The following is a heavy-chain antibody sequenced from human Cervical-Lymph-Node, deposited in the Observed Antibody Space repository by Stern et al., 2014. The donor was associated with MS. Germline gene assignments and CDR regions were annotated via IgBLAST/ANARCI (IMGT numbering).Heavy chain of an antibody. CDR3: ARGEGRYYDSSGPEPDAFDI. CDR2: ISSSGSTI. J-gene: IGHJ3*02. D-gene: IGHD3-22*01. Sequence: VQLVESGGGLVKPGGSLRLSCAASGFTFSDYYMSWIRQAPGKGLEWVSYISSSGSTIYYADSVKGRFTISRDNAKNSLYLQMNSLRAEDTAVYYCARGEGRYYDSSGPEPDAFDIWGQGTMVTVSS. V-gene: IGHV3-11*01. CDR1: GFTFSDYY.